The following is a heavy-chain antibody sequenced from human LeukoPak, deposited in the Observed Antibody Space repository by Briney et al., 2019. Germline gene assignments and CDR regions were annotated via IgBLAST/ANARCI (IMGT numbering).Heavy chain of an antibody. CDR2: INHSGST. CDR1: GVSFSGYY. J-gene: IGHJ4*02. CDR3: ARRRAGSTANDY. Sequence: SETLSLTCAVYGVSFSGYYWSWIRQPPGKGLEWIGEINHSGSTNYNPSLKSRVTISVGTSKNQFSLKLSSVTAADTAVYYCARRRAGSTANDYWGQGTLVTVSS. V-gene: IGHV4-34*01. D-gene: IGHD6-6*01.